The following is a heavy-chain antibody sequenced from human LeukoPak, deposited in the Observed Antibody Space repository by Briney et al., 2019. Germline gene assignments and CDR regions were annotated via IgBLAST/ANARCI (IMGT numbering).Heavy chain of an antibody. CDR2: ISYDGSNK. V-gene: IGHV3-30-3*01. CDR1: GFTFSSYA. J-gene: IGHJ4*02. D-gene: IGHD3-22*01. CDR3: ARDYLFYDSSGYWVY. Sequence: GGSLRLSCAASGFTFSSYAMHWVRQAPGKGLEWVAVISYDGSNKYYADSVKGRFTISRDNSKNTLYLQMNSLRAEDTAVYYCARDYLFYDSSGYWVYWGQGTLVTVSS.